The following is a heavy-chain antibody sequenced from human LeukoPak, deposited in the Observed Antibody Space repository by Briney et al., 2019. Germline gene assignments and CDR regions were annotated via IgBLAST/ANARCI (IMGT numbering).Heavy chain of an antibody. CDR3: ARSPLPYYDFWSGYYKESDNWFDP. V-gene: IGHV3-30-3*01. CDR1: GFTFSSYA. Sequence: PGGSLRLSCAASGFTFSSYAMHWVRQAPGKGLEWVAVISYDGSNKYYADSVKGRFSISRDNSKNTLYLQMNSLRAEDTAMYYCARSPLPYYDFWSGYYKESDNWFDPWGQGTLVTVSS. CDR2: ISYDGSNK. D-gene: IGHD3-3*01. J-gene: IGHJ5*02.